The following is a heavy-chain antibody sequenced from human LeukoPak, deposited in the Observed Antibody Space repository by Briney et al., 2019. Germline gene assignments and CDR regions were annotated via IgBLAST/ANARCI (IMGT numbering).Heavy chain of an antibody. D-gene: IGHD1-14*01. CDR3: ARESGGEPTPPDY. J-gene: IGHJ4*02. CDR2: INPNSGGT. V-gene: IGHV1-2*02. CDR1: GYTFTGYY. Sequence: ASVRVSCKASGYTFTGYYMHWVRQAPGQGLEWMGWINPNSGGTNYAQKFQGRVTMTRDTSISTAYMELSRLRSDDTAVYYCARESGGEPTPPDYWGQGTLVTVSS.